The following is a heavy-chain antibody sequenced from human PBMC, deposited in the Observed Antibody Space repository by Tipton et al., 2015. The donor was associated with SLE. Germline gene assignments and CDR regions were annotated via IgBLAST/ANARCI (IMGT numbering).Heavy chain of an antibody. CDR1: AFNFRNSA. V-gene: IGHV1-58*02. CDR3: RLTLTGYYEFDY. CDR2: IVVGSGDT. J-gene: IGHJ4*02. D-gene: IGHD3-9*01. Sequence: QLVQSGAEVKKPGTSVKVSCKASAFNFRNSAMHWVRQARGQRLEWLGWIVVGSGDTNYAQNFQERVTITRDMSTSTAYLELSSLRSEDTAVYYCRLTLTGYYEFDYWGQGTLVTVSS.